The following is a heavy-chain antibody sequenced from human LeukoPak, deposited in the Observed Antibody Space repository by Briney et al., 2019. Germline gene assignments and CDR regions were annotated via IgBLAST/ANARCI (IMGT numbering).Heavy chain of an antibody. Sequence: GGSLRLSCTASGFTFSSYAMSWVRQAPGKGLEWVSAISGSGGSTYYADSVKGRFTISRDNSKNTLYLQMNSLRAEDTAVYYCAKDGNWGSHFDYWGQGTLVTVSS. CDR1: GFTFSSYA. CDR3: AKDGNWGSHFDY. CDR2: ISGSGGST. D-gene: IGHD7-27*01. V-gene: IGHV3-23*01. J-gene: IGHJ4*02.